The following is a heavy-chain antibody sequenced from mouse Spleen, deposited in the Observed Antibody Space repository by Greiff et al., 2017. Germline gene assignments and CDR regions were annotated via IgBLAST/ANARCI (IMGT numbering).Heavy chain of an antibody. D-gene: IGHD6-1*01. CDR2: ISSGGSYT. J-gene: IGHJ4*01. V-gene: IGHV5-9-1*01. Sequence: EVMLVESGGGLVKPGGSLKLSCAASGFTFSSYAMSWVRQTPEKRLEWVATISSGGSYTYYPDSVKGRFTISRDNAKNTLYLQMSSLRSEDTAMYYCARGGSSAMDYWGQGTSVTVSS. CDR1: GFTFSSYA. CDR3: ARGGSSAMDY.